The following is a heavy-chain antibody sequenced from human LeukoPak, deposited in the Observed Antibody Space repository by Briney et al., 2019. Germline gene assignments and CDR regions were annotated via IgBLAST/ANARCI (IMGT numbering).Heavy chain of an antibody. J-gene: IGHJ6*04. D-gene: IGHD5-18*01. Sequence: GGSLRLSCAASGFSFSSYAMHWVRQAPGKGLEWVAFISYDGSNKYYADSVKGRFTISRDDSKNTLYLQMNSLRAEDTAVYYCARGPGYSYGLRPGYPYYYYGMDVWGKGTTVTVSS. CDR3: ARGPGYSYGLRPGYPYYYYGMDV. CDR2: ISYDGSNK. V-gene: IGHV3-30*04. CDR1: GFSFSSYA.